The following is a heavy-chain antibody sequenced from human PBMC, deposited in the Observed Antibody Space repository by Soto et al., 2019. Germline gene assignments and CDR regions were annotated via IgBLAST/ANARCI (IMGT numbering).Heavy chain of an antibody. V-gene: IGHV3-74*01. Sequence: GGPLRLSCAASGFTFSSYWMHWVRQGPGKGLVWVSRVKSDESTTSYADSVKGRFTISRDNAKNTLYLQMSSLRVEDTALYYCVCFECGRTAVVTAMEANGYWGQGTLVTVSS. CDR2: VKSDESTT. J-gene: IGHJ4*02. D-gene: IGHD2-21*02. CDR1: GFTFSSYW. CDR3: VCFECGRTAVVTAMEANGY.